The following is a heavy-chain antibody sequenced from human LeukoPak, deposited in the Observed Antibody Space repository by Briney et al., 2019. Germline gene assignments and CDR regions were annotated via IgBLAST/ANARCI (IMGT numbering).Heavy chain of an antibody. Sequence: GGSLRLSCAASGFSLSSYWMTWVRQAPGKGLEWVANIKQDGSEKYYVDSVKGRFTISRDNAKNSLYLQMNSLRAEDTAVYYCARVSRFLEWLCYFDYWGQGTLVTVSS. CDR2: IKQDGSEK. CDR1: GFSLSSYW. CDR3: ARVSRFLEWLCYFDY. D-gene: IGHD3-3*01. J-gene: IGHJ4*02. V-gene: IGHV3-7*01.